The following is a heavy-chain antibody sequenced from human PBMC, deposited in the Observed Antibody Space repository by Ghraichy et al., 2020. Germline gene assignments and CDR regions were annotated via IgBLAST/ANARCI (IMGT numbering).Heavy chain of an antibody. J-gene: IGHJ4*02. D-gene: IGHD1-26*01. CDR3: AKDKVPDGLWEIDY. CDR1: GFTFMTYT. V-gene: IGHV3-23*01. Sequence: GSLRLSCSASGFTFMTYTLSWVRQSPGQGLEWVSSIIGATDTYYADSVKGRFTISRDSSKNTLYLQMNNLRADDTATYYCAKDKVPDGLWEIDYWGQGTLVTVST. CDR2: IIGATDT.